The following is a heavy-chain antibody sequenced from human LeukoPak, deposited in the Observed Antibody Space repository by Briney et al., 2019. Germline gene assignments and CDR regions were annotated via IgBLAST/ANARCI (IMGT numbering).Heavy chain of an antibody. V-gene: IGHV4-39*01. D-gene: IGHD6-13*01. J-gene: IGHJ4*02. CDR2: IYYSGST. CDR3: ARRYSSSWYVRYFDY. Sequence: SETLSLTCTVSGGSISSSSYYWGWIRQPPGKGQEWIGSIYYSGSTYYNPSLKSRVTISVDTSKNQFSLKLSSVTAADTAVYYCARRYSSSWYVRYFDYWGQGTLVTVSS. CDR1: GGSISSSSYY.